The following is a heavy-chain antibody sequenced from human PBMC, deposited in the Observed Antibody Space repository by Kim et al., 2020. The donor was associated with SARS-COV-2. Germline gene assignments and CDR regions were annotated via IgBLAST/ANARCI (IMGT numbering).Heavy chain of an antibody. Sequence: ASVKVSCKASGYTFTGYYMHWVRQAPGQGLEWMGWINPNSGGTNYAQKFQGRVTMTRDTSISTAYMELSRLRSDDTAVYYCAREGRADLWYFGSSWSHGGNWFDPWGQGTLVTVSS. CDR2: INPNSGGT. J-gene: IGHJ5*02. V-gene: IGHV1-2*02. CDR3: AREGRADLWYFGSSWSHGGNWFDP. CDR1: GYTFTGYY. D-gene: IGHD6-13*01.